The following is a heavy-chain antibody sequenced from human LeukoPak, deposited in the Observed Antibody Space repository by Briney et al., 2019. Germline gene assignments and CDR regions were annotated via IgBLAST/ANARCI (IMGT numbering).Heavy chain of an antibody. V-gene: IGHV4-59*01. CDR2: IYYSGST. D-gene: IGHD6-19*01. CDR3: ARSSSGWCLYLAL. CDR1: GGSISSYY. Sequence: SETLSLTCTVSGGSISSYYWSWIRQPPGKGLEWIGYIYYSGSTNYNPSLKSRVTISVDTSKNQFSLKLSSVTAADTAVYYCARSSSGWCLYLALWGQGTLVTVSS. J-gene: IGHJ4*02.